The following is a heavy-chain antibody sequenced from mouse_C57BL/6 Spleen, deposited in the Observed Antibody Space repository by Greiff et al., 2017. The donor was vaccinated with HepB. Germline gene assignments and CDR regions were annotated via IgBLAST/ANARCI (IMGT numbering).Heavy chain of an antibody. CDR1: GYTFTDYY. Sequence: EVQLQQSGPVLVKPGASVKMSCKASGYTFTDYYMNWVKQSHGKSLEWIGVINPYNGGTSYNQKFKGKATLTVDKSSSTAYMELNSLTSEDSAVYYCAREDYDDDKGNFDYWGHSTTLTVSS. CDR3: AREDYDDDKGNFDY. V-gene: IGHV1-19*01. D-gene: IGHD2-4*01. J-gene: IGHJ2*01. CDR2: INPYNGGT.